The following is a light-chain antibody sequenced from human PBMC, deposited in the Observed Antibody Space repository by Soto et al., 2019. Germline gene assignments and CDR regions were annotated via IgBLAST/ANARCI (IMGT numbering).Light chain of an antibody. CDR2: DAS. J-gene: IGKJ1*01. Sequence: DIQMTQSPSSLSASVGDRVTITCQASQDISNYLNWYQQKPGKAPKLLIYDASNLETGVPSRFSGSGSGTDFTFTIRSLQPEDIATYSCQQYDNLPRWTFGQGTKVAIQ. V-gene: IGKV1-33*01. CDR1: QDISNY. CDR3: QQYDNLPRWT.